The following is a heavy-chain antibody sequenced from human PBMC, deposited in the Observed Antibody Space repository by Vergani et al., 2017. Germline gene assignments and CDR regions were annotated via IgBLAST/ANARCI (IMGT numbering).Heavy chain of an antibody. V-gene: IGHV3-15*01. D-gene: IGHD4-17*01. Sequence: EVQLVESGGGLVQPGGSLRLSCAASGFTVSSNYMSWVRQAPGKGLEWVGRIKSKTDGGTTDYAAPVKGRFTISRDDSKNTLYLQMNSLKTEDTAVYYCTTDYGDYYYYMDVWGKGTTVTVSS. CDR1: GFTVSSNY. CDR3: TTDYGDYYYYMDV. CDR2: IKSKTDGGTT. J-gene: IGHJ6*03.